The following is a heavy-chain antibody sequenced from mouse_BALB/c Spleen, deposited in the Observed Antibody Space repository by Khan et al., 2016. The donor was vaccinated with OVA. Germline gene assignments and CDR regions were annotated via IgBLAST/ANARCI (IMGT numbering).Heavy chain of an antibody. J-gene: IGHJ4*01. D-gene: IGHD4-1*01. CDR1: GFTFTDYY. CDR3: AREWEFYAMDY. V-gene: IGHV7-3*02. CDR2: IRDKANGYTT. Sequence: EVELVESGGGLVQPGGSLRLSCATSGFTFTDYYMTWVRQPPGKALEWLGFIRDKANGYTTAYSASVRCRFTISRDNSQSILYLQMNSLRAEDSATYYCAREWEFYAMDYWGQGTSVTVSS.